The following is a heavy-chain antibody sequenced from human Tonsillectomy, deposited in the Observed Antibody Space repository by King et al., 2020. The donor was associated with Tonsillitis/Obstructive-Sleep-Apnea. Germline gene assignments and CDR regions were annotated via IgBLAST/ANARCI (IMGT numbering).Heavy chain of an antibody. J-gene: IGHJ6*03. CDR2: IYYSGST. D-gene: IGHD1-14*01. V-gene: IGHV4-39*01. Sequence: QLQLQESGPGLVKPSETLSLTCTVSGGSISSSSYYWGWIRQPPGQGLEWIGSIYYSGSTYYNPSLKSRVTISVDTSKNQFSPKLNSVTAADTAVYYCARRRSRDYYMDVWGKGTTVTVSS. CDR3: ARRRSRDYYMDV. CDR1: GGSISSSSYY.